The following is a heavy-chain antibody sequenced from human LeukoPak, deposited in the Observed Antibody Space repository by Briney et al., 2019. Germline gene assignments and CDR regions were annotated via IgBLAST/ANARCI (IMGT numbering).Heavy chain of an antibody. D-gene: IGHD6-25*01. Sequence: ASVKVSCKASGGTCSSYTISWVRQAPGQGLEWMGRIIPILGIANYAQKFQGRVTITADKSTSTAYMELSSLRSEDTAVYYFASVSGQRHGCNWFDLWGQGTLVTVSS. CDR3: ASVSGQRHGCNWFDL. J-gene: IGHJ5*02. V-gene: IGHV1-69*02. CDR1: GGTCSSYT. CDR2: IIPILGIA.